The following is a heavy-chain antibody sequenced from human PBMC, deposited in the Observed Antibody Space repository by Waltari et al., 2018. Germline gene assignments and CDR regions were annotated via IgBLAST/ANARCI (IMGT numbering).Heavy chain of an antibody. CDR1: GGSISSYY. Sequence: QVQLQESGPGLVKPSETLSLTCTVSGGSISSYYWSWIRQPPGKGLEWIGYIYYSGSTNYNPSLKSRVTISVDTSKNQFSLKLSSVTAADTAVYYCARVTPRMVGAFDIWGQGTMVTVSS. V-gene: IGHV4-59*01. CDR2: IYYSGST. J-gene: IGHJ3*02. D-gene: IGHD2-15*01. CDR3: ARVTPRMVGAFDI.